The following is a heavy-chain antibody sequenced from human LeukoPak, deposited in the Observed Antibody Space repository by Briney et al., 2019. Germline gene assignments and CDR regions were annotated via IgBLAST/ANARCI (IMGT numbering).Heavy chain of an antibody. V-gene: IGHV1-18*01. J-gene: IGHJ4*02. CDR1: GYTFTSYG. Sequence: ASVTVSCTASGYTFTSYGISWVRQAPGQGLEWMGWISAYNGNTNYAQKLQGRVTMTTDTSTSTAYMELRSLRSDDTAVYYCARVPPGQWLVERRYYFDYWGQGTLVTVSS. CDR3: ARVPPGQWLVERRYYFDY. CDR2: ISAYNGNT. D-gene: IGHD6-19*01.